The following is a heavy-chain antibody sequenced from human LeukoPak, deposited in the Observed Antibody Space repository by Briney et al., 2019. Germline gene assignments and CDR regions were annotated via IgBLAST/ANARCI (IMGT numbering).Heavy chain of an antibody. V-gene: IGHV3-48*02. D-gene: IGHD2-21*01. CDR1: GFTFSSYS. CDR3: ARVWQDNSGVDY. CDR2: ITASGTAM. Sequence: GGSLRLSCAASGFTFSSYSMNWVRQAPGKGLEWVSHITASGTAMFYADSVKGRFTISRDNAKNSLYLQMNSLRDEDTAVYYCARVWQDNSGVDYWGQGTLVTVSS. J-gene: IGHJ4*02.